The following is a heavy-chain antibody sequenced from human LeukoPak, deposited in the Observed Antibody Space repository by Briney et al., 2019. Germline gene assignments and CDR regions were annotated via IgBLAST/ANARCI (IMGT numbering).Heavy chain of an antibody. CDR3: ARVSPVLRYFDWLLPAPNYFDY. J-gene: IGHJ4*02. V-gene: IGHV4-39*07. CDR1: GDSITGYY. CDR2: IYYTGNT. Sequence: SETLSLTCSVSGDSITGYYWGWIRQPPGKGLEWIGNIYYTGNTYYNSSLKSRVTISLDTSKNQFSLKLSSVTAADTAVYYCARVSPVLRYFDWLLPAPNYFDYWGQGTLVTVSS. D-gene: IGHD3-9*01.